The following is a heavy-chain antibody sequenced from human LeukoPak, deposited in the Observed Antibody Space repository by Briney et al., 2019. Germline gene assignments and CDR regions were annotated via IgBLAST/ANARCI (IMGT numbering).Heavy chain of an antibody. D-gene: IGHD3-9*01. Sequence: PGGSLRLSCAASGFTFSSYAMSWVRQAPGKGLEWVSAISGSGGSTYYADSVKGRSTISRDNSKNTLYLQMNSLRAEDTAVYYCAKLPVGYDILTGYYGTFDYWGQGTLVTVSS. CDR3: AKLPVGYDILTGYYGTFDY. J-gene: IGHJ4*02. V-gene: IGHV3-23*01. CDR1: GFTFSSYA. CDR2: ISGSGGST.